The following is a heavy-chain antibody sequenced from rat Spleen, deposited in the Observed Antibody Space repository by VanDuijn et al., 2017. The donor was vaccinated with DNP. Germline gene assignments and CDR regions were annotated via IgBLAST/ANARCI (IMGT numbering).Heavy chain of an antibody. CDR1: GFTFSDYY. D-gene: IGHD1-12*01. V-gene: IGHV5-22*01. J-gene: IGHJ2*01. CDR3: TTLNFYASLSEYFNY. CDR2: ISYEGSSI. Sequence: EVHLVESGGGLVQPGRSLKLSCAASGFTFSDYYMAWVRQAPKKGLEWVASISYEGSSIHYGNSVKGRFTISRDNARSTLYLQMDSLRSEDTATYYCTTLNFYASLSEYFNYWGQGVMVTVSS.